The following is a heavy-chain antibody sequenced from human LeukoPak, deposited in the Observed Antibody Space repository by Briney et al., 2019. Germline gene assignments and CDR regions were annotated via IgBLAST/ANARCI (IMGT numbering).Heavy chain of an antibody. J-gene: IGHJ3*02. CDR3: AKVGGAGAFDI. CDR1: GFTLDDYA. V-gene: IGHV3-9*03. Sequence: AGGSLRLSCAASGFTLDDYAPHWVRQAPGRGLEWVSGLSWNSGSIGYADSVKGRFTISRDNAKNSLYLQMNSLRAEDMGLYYCAKVGGAGAFDIWGQGTMVTVSS. CDR2: LSWNSGSI.